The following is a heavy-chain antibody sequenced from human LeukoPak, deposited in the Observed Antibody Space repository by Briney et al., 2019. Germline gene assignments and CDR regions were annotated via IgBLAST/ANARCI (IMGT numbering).Heavy chain of an antibody. Sequence: GGSLRLSCAASGFTFSSYSMNWVRQAAGKGLEWVSSISSSSSYIYYADSVKGRSTISRDNAKNSLYLQMNSLRAEDTAVYYCARDRGSSWYVDYWGQGTLVTVSS. CDR3: ARDRGSSWYVDY. V-gene: IGHV3-21*01. CDR2: ISSSSSYI. J-gene: IGHJ4*02. D-gene: IGHD6-13*01. CDR1: GFTFSSYS.